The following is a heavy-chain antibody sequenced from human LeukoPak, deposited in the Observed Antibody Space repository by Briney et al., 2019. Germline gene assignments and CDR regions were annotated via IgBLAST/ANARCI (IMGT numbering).Heavy chain of an antibody. CDR1: GFTFDDYA. Sequence: GGSLRLSCAASGFTFDDYAMHWVRHAPGKGLEWVSGISWNSGSIGYADSVKGRFTISRDNAKNSLYLQMNSLRAEDTAVYYCARDAGIAAAASDYWGQGTLVTVSS. J-gene: IGHJ4*02. CDR3: ARDAGIAAAASDY. CDR2: ISWNSGSI. V-gene: IGHV3-9*01. D-gene: IGHD6-13*01.